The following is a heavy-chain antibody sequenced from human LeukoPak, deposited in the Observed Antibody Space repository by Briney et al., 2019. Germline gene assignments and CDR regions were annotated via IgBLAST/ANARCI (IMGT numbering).Heavy chain of an antibody. CDR3: ARTYYYGSGSYYLDY. J-gene: IGHJ4*02. D-gene: IGHD3-10*01. Sequence: GGSLRLSCAASGFTVSSNYMSWVRQAPGKGLEWVSVIYSGGSTYYADSVKGRFTISRDNSKNTLYLQMNSLRAEDTAVYYCARTYYYGSGSYYLDYWGQGTLVTVSS. CDR1: GFTVSSNY. V-gene: IGHV3-66*01. CDR2: IYSGGST.